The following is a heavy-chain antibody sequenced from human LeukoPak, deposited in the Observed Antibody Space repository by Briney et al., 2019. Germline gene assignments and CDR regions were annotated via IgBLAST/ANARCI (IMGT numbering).Heavy chain of an antibody. Sequence: ASVKVSCKASGGTFSSYTISWVRQAPGQGLEWMGRIIPILGIANYAQKFQGRVTITADKSTSTAYMELSSLRSEDTAVYYCAVGGQLLFNWFGPWGQGTLVTVSS. CDR3: AVGGQLLFNWFGP. J-gene: IGHJ5*02. V-gene: IGHV1-69*02. D-gene: IGHD2-2*01. CDR1: GGTFSSYT. CDR2: IIPILGIA.